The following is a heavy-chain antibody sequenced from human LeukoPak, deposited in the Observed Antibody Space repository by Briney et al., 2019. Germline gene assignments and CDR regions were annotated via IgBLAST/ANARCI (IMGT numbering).Heavy chain of an antibody. CDR1: GGSISTYY. V-gene: IGHV4-59*12. CDR2: IYFSGST. CDR3: ARLPPAEYFQH. J-gene: IGHJ1*01. Sequence: SETLSLTCTVSGGSISTYYWNWIRQPPGKGLEWIGYIYFSGSTNYNPSLKSRVTISVDTSKNQFSLKLSSVTAADTAVYYCARLPPAEYFQHWGQGTLVTVSS.